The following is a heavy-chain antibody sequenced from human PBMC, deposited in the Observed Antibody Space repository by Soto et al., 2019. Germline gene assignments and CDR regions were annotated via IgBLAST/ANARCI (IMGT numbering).Heavy chain of an antibody. CDR1: GFTVSTYG. CDR3: TGEVSSGY. CDR2: ISRDGGTK. J-gene: IGHJ4*02. V-gene: IGHV3-30*03. D-gene: IGHD2-8*02. Sequence: QVQLVESGGGVVQPGRSLRLSCAVSGFTVSTYGMHWVRQAPGTGLEWVAVISRDGGTKYYADSVKVRFTISRDNSRNTLFLEMNSLRGDDMAVYYCTGEVSSGYWGQGTLVTVSS.